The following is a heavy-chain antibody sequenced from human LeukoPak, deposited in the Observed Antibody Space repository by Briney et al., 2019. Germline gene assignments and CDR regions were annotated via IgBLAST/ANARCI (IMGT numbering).Heavy chain of an antibody. CDR2: IYSGGTT. V-gene: IGHV3-53*05. J-gene: IGHJ3*02. CDR1: GFTVSSNY. CDR3: ANPSYYYGSGTIRDAFDI. D-gene: IGHD3-10*01. Sequence: PGGSLRLSCPASGFTVSSNYMSWVRQAPGKGLEWVSVIYSGGTTYYADSVKGRFTISRDNSKNTLFLQMNSLRAEDTAVYYCANPSYYYGSGTIRDAFDIWGQGTVVTVSS.